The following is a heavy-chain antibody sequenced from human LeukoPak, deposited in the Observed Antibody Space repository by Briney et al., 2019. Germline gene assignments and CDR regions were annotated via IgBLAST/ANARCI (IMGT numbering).Heavy chain of an antibody. D-gene: IGHD3-10*01. V-gene: IGHV1-69*13. CDR1: GGTFSTYA. CDR2: IVPSFGTT. Sequence: ASVKVCCKASGGTFSTYAIGLVRQAPGQGLEWMGGIVPSFGTTKFAQKFQGRVTITADESTSTAYTELSSLSSDDTALYSCAAGNSYGYGSRIKHHFDYWGQGTLVTVSS. CDR3: AAGNSYGYGSRIKHHFDY. J-gene: IGHJ4*02.